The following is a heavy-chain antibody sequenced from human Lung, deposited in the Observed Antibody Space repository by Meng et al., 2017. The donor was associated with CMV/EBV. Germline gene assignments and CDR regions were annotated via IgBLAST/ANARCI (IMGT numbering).Heavy chain of an antibody. J-gene: IGHJ4*02. CDR3: ARLAARGY. V-gene: IGHV3-23*01. Sequence: GGSLRLSCAASGFTFSSFDMSWVRQAPGKGLEWVSTVSDTHGDTYYADSVKGRFTISRDNSKSTLYLQMNSRRADDTARYYCARLAARGYWGQGTLVTVSS. CDR2: VSDTHGDT. CDR1: GFTFSSFD. D-gene: IGHD6-6*01.